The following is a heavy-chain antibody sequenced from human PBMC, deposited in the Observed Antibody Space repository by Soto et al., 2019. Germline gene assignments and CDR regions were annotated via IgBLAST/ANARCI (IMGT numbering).Heavy chain of an antibody. CDR3: AKDTYYYHTSGFAYYFDY. J-gene: IGHJ4*02. CDR1: GFTVSSNY. D-gene: IGHD3-22*01. V-gene: IGHV3-53*01. CDR2: IYSGGRT. Sequence: GGSLRLSCAVSGFTVSSNYMSWVRQAPGKGLEWVSVIYSGGRTYYADSVKGRFTISRDNSKNTLYLQMISLSAEDTAVYYCAKDTYYYHTSGFAYYFDYWGPGTLVTVSS.